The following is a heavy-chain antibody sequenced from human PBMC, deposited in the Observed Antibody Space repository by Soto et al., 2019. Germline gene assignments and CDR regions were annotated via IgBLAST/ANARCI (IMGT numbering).Heavy chain of an antibody. CDR2: IIPLFGTA. J-gene: IGHJ4*02. CDR3: ARPKGSYRSGYYYFEY. D-gene: IGHD6-19*01. V-gene: IGHV1-69*01. Sequence: QVQLVQSGAEVKQPGSSVKVSCKTSGGTFSTYAIYWVRQAPGQGLEWMGAIIPLFGTADYAQKFQGRVTITADESTSTAYMELSSLRSEDTAVYYCARPKGSYRSGYYYFEYWGQGTLVTVSS. CDR1: GGTFSTYA.